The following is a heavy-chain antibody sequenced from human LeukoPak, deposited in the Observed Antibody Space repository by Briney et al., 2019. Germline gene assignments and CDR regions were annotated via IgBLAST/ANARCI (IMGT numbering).Heavy chain of an antibody. D-gene: IGHD3-22*01. CDR3: ARSRYYDSSYNFDY. CDR2: IIPILGIA. Sequence: GASVKVSCKASGGTFSSYAISWVRQAPGQGLEWMGRIIPILGIANYAQKFQGRVTITADKSTSTAYMELSSLRSEDTAVYYCARSRYYDSSYNFDYWGQGTLVTVSS. CDR1: GGTFSSYA. V-gene: IGHV1-69*04. J-gene: IGHJ4*02.